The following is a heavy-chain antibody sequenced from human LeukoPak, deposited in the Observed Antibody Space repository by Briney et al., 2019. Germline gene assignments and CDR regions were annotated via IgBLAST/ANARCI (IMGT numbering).Heavy chain of an antibody. CDR3: ARLPELPGFGDY. V-gene: IGHV3-21*01. J-gene: IGHJ4*02. D-gene: IGHD3-10*01. CDR1: GFTFSSYE. CDR2: ISSISTYK. Sequence: GGSLRLSCAASGFTFSSYEMNWVRQAPGKGLEWISSISSISTYKFYADSVKGRFTISRDDSENSLYLQMNSLRVEDTAVYYCARLPELPGFGDYWGQGTLVTVSS.